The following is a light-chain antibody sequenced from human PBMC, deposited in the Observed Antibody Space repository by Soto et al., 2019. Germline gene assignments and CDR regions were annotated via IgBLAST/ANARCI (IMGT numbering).Light chain of an antibody. CDR2: DAS. Sequence: DIQMTQSPSTLTASVGERVTITCRASQSISNWLAWYQQKPGEAPKLLIYDASSLESGVPSGFSGSGSGTEVTLTISSLQPDDFATYYCQQYYTYWTFGQGTKVEIK. V-gene: IGKV1-5*01. J-gene: IGKJ1*01. CDR1: QSISNW. CDR3: QQYYTYWT.